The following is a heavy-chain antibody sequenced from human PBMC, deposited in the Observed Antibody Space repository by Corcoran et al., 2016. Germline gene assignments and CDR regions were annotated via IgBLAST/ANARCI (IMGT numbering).Heavy chain of an antibody. V-gene: IGHV1-69*01. D-gene: IGHD3-3*01. J-gene: IGHJ6*02. Sequence: QVQLVQSGAEVKKPGSSVKVSCKASGGTFSSYAISWVRQAPGQGLEWMGGIIPIFGTTNYAQKFQGRITIIADESTSTAYMGLSSLRSEDTTVYYCARGSPYYDFWSGYRHYGMDVWGQETTVTVSS. CDR3: ARGSPYYDFWSGYRHYGMDV. CDR1: GGTFSSYA. CDR2: IIPIFGTT.